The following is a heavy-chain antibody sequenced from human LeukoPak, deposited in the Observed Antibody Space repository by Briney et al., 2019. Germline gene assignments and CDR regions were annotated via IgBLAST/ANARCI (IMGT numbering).Heavy chain of an antibody. CDR3: ARAYYYGSGTYDY. CDR1: GFTFSNYA. Sequence: GGSLRLSCLPSGFTFSNYAMTWVRQAPGKGLEWVSSISSSSSYIYYADSVKGRFTISRDNAKNSLYLQMNSLRAEDTAVYYCARAYYYGSGTYDYWGQGTLVTVSS. D-gene: IGHD3-10*01. CDR2: ISSSSSYI. J-gene: IGHJ4*02. V-gene: IGHV3-21*01.